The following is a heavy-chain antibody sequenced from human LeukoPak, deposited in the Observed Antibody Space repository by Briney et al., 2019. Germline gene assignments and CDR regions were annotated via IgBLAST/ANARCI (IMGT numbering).Heavy chain of an antibody. CDR2: IIPILGIA. J-gene: IGHJ4*02. V-gene: IGHV1-69*04. CDR1: GGTFSSYA. CDR3: AGASKMATTDLDY. Sequence: VASVKVSCKASGGTFSSYAISWARQAPGQGLEWMGRIIPILGIANYAQKFQGRVTITADKSTSTAYMELSSLRSEDTAVYYCAGASKMATTDLDYWGQGTLVTVSS. D-gene: IGHD5-24*01.